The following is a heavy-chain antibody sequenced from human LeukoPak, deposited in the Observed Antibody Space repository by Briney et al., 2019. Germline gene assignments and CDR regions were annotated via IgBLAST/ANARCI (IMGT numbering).Heavy chain of an antibody. V-gene: IGHV3-74*01. D-gene: IGHD2-2*01. J-gene: IGHJ5*02. CDR1: GFTFSIYW. CDR3: ARTGYCSSTSCYNWFDP. CDR2: INSDGSST. Sequence: GGSLRLSCAASGFTFSIYWMHWVPHAPGKGLVWVSRINSDGSSTSYADSVKGRFTISRDNAKNTLYLQMNSLRAEDTAVYYCARTGYCSSTSCYNWFDPWGQGTLVTVSS.